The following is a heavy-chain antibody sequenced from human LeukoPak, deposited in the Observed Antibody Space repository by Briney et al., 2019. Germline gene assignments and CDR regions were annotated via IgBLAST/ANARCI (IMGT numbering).Heavy chain of an antibody. Sequence: GGSLRLSCVASRFSFSSYWMNWVRQAPGKGLEWVANIKEDGSEKNYVDSAKGRFTISRDNTKNSLFLQMNSLRAEDTAVYYCGRARFMDVWGKGTTVTVSS. J-gene: IGHJ6*03. CDR2: IKEDGSEK. CDR1: RFSFSSYW. V-gene: IGHV3-7*01. CDR3: GRARFMDV.